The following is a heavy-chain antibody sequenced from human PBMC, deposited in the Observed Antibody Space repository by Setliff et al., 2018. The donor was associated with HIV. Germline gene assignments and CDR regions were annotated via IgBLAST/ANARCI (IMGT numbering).Heavy chain of an antibody. CDR3: ANLVIIKSYFDY. Sequence: SVKVSCKASGYTFTTYAMHWVRQAPGQSLEWMGGIIPIFGKANYAQKFQGRVTITADESTNTAYMEMSSLRSEDTAVYYCANLVIIKSYFDYWGQGTLVTVS. J-gene: IGHJ4*02. D-gene: IGHD3-10*01. V-gene: IGHV1-69*13. CDR1: GYTFTTYA. CDR2: IIPIFGKA.